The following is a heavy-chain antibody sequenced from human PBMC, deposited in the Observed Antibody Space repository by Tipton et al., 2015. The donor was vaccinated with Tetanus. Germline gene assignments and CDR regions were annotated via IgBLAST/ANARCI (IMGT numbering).Heavy chain of an antibody. D-gene: IGHD6-6*01. V-gene: IGHV3-11*01. J-gene: IGHJ2*01. CDR2: ISSSGSTI. Sequence: SLRLSCTASGFPFRSHYMHWIRQAPGKGLEWVSYISSSGSTIYYADSVKGRFTISRDNAKNSLSLQVNSLRAEDTAVYYCARVWGRGQLVTKPNWYFDLWGRGTLVTVSS. CDR3: ARVWGRGQLVTKPNWYFDL. CDR1: GFPFRSHY.